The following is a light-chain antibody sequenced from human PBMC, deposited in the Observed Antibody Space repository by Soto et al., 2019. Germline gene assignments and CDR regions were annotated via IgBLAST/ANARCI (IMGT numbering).Light chain of an antibody. CDR3: QQYGSSPPYT. Sequence: EIVLTQSPGTLSLSPGERAALSCGASQSVSSNSLAWYQQKPGQAPRLLIFGASSRATGIPDRFSGSGSGTDFTLTISGLEPEDFAVYYCQQYGSSPPYTFGQGTK. V-gene: IGKV3-20*01. CDR1: QSVSSNS. J-gene: IGKJ2*01. CDR2: GAS.